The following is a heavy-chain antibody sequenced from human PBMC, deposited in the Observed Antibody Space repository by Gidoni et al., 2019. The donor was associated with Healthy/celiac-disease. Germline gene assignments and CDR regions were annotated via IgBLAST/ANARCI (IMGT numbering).Heavy chain of an antibody. V-gene: IGHV1-69*02. CDR2: IIPILGIA. CDR3: ARGAISAARDAFDI. J-gene: IGHJ3*02. CDR1: GGTFSSYT. Sequence: QVQLVQSGAEVKKPGSSVKVSCKASGGTFSSYTISWVRQAPGQGLEWMGRIIPILGIANYAQKFQGRVTITADKSTSTAYMELSSLRSEDTAVYYCARGAISAARDAFDIWGQGTMVTVSS. D-gene: IGHD3-9*01.